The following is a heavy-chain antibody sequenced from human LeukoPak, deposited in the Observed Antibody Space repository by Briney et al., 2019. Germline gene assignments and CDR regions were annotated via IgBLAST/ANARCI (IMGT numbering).Heavy chain of an antibody. D-gene: IGHD6-6*01. CDR3: AKGQDIAARPFRFDP. CDR1: GFSFSGHW. Sequence: GGSLRLSCTASGFSFSGHWMHWARQLPGKGLVWVSRISPTGSTTSYADSVKGRFTVSRDNSKNTLYLQMNSLRAEDTAVYYCAKGQDIAARPFRFDPWGQGTLVSVSS. CDR2: ISPTGSTT. J-gene: IGHJ5*02. V-gene: IGHV3-74*01.